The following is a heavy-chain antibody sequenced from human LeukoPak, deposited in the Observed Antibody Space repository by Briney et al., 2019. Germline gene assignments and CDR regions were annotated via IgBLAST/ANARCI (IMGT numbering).Heavy chain of an antibody. CDR2: IYYSGST. J-gene: IGHJ6*03. CDR1: GGSISSGSYY. Sequence: PSETLSLTRSVSGGSISSGSYYWGWIRQPPGKGLEWIGFIYYSGSTYYNPSLKSRVSISVDTSKQHFSLKLTSVTAADTAVYYCARHGSYYHYYMDVWGKGTTVTVSS. CDR3: ARHGSYYHYYMDV. D-gene: IGHD1-1*01. V-gene: IGHV4-39*01.